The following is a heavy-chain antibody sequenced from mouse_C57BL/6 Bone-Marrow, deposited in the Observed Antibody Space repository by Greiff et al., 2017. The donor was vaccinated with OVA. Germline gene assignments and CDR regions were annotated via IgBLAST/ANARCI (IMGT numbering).Heavy chain of an antibody. Sequence: EVKLVESGPGLVKPSQSLSLTCSVTGYSITSGYYWNWIRQFPGNKLEWMGYISYDGSNNYNPSLKNRISITRDTSKNQFFLKLNSVTTEDTATYYCARDGTTVVGDWYFDVWGTGTTVTVSS. V-gene: IGHV3-6*01. CDR1: GYSITSGYY. J-gene: IGHJ1*03. CDR3: ARDGTTVVGDWYFDV. CDR2: ISYDGSN. D-gene: IGHD1-1*01.